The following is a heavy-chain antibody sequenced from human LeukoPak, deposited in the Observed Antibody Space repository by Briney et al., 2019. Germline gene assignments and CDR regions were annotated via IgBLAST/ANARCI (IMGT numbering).Heavy chain of an antibody. CDR3: ARDVGLMVYAFDY. CDR1: GFTFSSFS. D-gene: IGHD2-8*01. CDR2: ISTSSSYI. J-gene: IGHJ4*02. Sequence: GGSLRLSCAASGFTFSSFSMNWVRQAPGKGLEWVSSISTSSSYIYYADLVKGRFTISRDNAKKSLYLEMNSLRAEDTAVYYCARDVGLMVYAFDYWGQGILVTVSS. V-gene: IGHV3-21*01.